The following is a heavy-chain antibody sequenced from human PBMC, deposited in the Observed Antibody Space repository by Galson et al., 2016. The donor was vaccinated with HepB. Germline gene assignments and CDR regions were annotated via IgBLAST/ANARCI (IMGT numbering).Heavy chain of an antibody. CDR3: VRRLDTEGRIGGWGWGMDV. J-gene: IGHJ6*02. V-gene: IGHV3-7*01. CDR2: INQGGSEE. CDR1: GFTFSSYA. D-gene: IGHD3-10*01. Sequence: SLRLSCAASGFTFSSYATSWVRQAPGKGLEWVANINQGGSEEKYVDSVKGRFTISRDNAKDSLYLQMSSLGAEDTARYYCVRRLDTEGRIGGWGWGMDVWGQGTTVTVFS.